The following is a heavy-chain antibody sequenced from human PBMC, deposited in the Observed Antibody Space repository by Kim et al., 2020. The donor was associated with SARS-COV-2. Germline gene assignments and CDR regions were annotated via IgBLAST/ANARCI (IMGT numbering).Heavy chain of an antibody. Sequence: SETLSLTCTVSGGSISSYYWNWVRQPPGKGLEWIGYIYYSGSTNYNPSLSRVTISVDTSKNQCSLNLSSVTAADTAVYYCARLRGYMYGYAFDYWGQGTLVTVSS. CDR2: IYYSGST. CDR1: GGSISSYY. CDR3: ARLRGYMYGYAFDY. V-gene: IGHV4-59*01. J-gene: IGHJ4*02. D-gene: IGHD5-18*01.